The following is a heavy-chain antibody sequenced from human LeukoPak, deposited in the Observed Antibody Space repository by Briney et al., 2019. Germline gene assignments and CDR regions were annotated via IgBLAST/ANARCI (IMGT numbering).Heavy chain of an antibody. CDR2: ISSSSSTI. D-gene: IGHD2-21*02. J-gene: IGHJ5*02. CDR1: GFIFSSHG. V-gene: IGHV3-48*04. Sequence: PGGTLRLSCAASGFIFSSHGMNWVRQAPGKGLEWVSYISSSSSTIYYADSVKGRFTISRDNAKNSLYLQMNSLRAEDTAVYYCARGRAYCGGDCINWFDPWGQGTLVTVSS. CDR3: ARGRAYCGGDCINWFDP.